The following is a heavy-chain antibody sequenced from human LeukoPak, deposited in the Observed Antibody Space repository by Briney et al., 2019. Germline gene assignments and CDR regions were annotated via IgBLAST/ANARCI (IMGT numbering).Heavy chain of an antibody. V-gene: IGHV3-74*01. CDR2: INSDGSST. D-gene: IGHD6-19*01. CDR3: ARGMAYSSGWFPFDY. J-gene: IGHJ4*02. Sequence: GGSPRLSCVASEFTFSSYWMHWVRQAPGKGLVWVSRINSDGSSTSYADSVKGRFTISRDNAKNTFYLQMNSLRAEDTAVYYCARGMAYSSGWFPFDYWGQGSLVTVSS. CDR1: EFTFSSYW.